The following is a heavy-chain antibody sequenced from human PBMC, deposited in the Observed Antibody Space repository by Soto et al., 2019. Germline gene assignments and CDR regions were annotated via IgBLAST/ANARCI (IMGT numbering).Heavy chain of an antibody. J-gene: IGHJ1*01. CDR1: GGTFSSYA. CDR3: ARDQADGDMGLGYFQH. Sequence: QVQLVQSGAEVKKPGSSVKVSCKASGGTFSSYAISWVRQAPGQGLEWMGGIIPIFGTANYAQKFQGRVTITADGSTSTAYMELSSLRAEDTAVYYCARDQADGDMGLGYFQHWGQGTLVTVSS. V-gene: IGHV1-69*12. D-gene: IGHD6-13*01. CDR2: IIPIFGTA.